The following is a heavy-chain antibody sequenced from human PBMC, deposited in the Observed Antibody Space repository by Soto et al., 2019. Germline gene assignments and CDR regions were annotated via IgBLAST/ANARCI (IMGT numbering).Heavy chain of an antibody. V-gene: IGHV3-7*01. CDR1: GFTFSSYW. Sequence: AGGSLRLSCAASGFTFSSYWMSWVRQAPGKGLEWVANIKQDGSEKYYVDSVKGRFTISRDNAKNSLYLQMNSLRAEDTAVYYCASSIAARLHGFDPWGQGTLVTVSS. CDR3: ASSIAARLHGFDP. D-gene: IGHD6-6*01. CDR2: IKQDGSEK. J-gene: IGHJ5*02.